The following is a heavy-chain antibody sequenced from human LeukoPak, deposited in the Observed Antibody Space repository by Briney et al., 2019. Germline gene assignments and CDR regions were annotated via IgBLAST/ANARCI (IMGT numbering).Heavy chain of an antibody. CDR1: RHTFTSYG. CDR2: ISAYNGNT. D-gene: IGHD5-24*01. V-gene: IGHV1-18*01. Sequence: ASVKVCCKASRHTFTSYGISWVREAPGQGLEWMGWISAYNGNTNCAPKPQGRVTMTTDTSTSTASAELRSLRSDDTAVYYCARAVGEMAVFDYWGQGTLVTVSS. J-gene: IGHJ4*02. CDR3: ARAVGEMAVFDY.